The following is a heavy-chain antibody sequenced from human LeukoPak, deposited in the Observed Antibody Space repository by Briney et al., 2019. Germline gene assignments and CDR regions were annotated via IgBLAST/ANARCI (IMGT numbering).Heavy chain of an antibody. Sequence: PGGSLRLSCAASGFTFTSYTMNWGRQAPGKGLEWGSSISTSSGYIYYADSVNGRFTISRDNARNFLYLQMNSLRVEDTAVYYCARDALDWYNWFDPWGQGTLVTVSS. D-gene: IGHD3-9*01. V-gene: IGHV3-21*01. CDR2: ISTSSGYI. J-gene: IGHJ5*02. CDR1: GFTFTSYT. CDR3: ARDALDWYNWFDP.